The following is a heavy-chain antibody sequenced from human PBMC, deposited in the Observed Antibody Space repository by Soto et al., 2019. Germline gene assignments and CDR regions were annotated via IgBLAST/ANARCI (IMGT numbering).Heavy chain of an antibody. CDR2: ISAYDGKT. V-gene: IGHV1-18*01. CDR3: ARDPHEFWTSYWFDP. Sequence: ASVKVSCKTSGYTFNTDGINWVRQAPGQGLELMGWISAYDGKTTYAEKFQGRVTLTTDTSTSTAYMERRSLRSDDTAIYYCARDPHEFWTSYWFDPWGQGTPVTVSS. D-gene: IGHD3-3*01. J-gene: IGHJ5*02. CDR1: GYTFNTDG.